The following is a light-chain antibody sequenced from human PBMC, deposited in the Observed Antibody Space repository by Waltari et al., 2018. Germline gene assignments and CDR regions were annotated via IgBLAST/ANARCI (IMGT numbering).Light chain of an antibody. V-gene: IGLV2-18*02. CDR1: SSYVGSYDR. Sequence: QSALTQPPSVSGSPGQSVTISCPGTSSYVGSYDRVSWYQQPPGAAPKLIIYEVRNRPSGNPDRFSGSKSGNTASLTISGLQAEDEADYHCSSFTTSTTVVFGGGTKLTVL. CDR3: SSFTTSTTVV. CDR2: EVR. J-gene: IGLJ2*01.